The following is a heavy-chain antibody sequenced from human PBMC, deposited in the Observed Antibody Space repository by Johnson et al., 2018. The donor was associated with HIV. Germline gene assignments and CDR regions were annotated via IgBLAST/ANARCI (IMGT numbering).Heavy chain of an antibody. CDR3: ARDWEKNSSGFYPTVMGI. J-gene: IGHJ3*02. CDR2: VSWNGIST. V-gene: IGHV3-20*04. D-gene: IGHD3-22*01. Sequence: VQLVESGGGVVRPGGSLRLSCEGSGFRLDEYAMSWVRQAPGKGLEWVSGVSWNGISTNYADSVKGRFCISRDNVKNTLFLQMGSLRVEDTAVYYCARDWEKNSSGFYPTVMGIWGQGTRVTVSS. CDR1: GFRLDEYA.